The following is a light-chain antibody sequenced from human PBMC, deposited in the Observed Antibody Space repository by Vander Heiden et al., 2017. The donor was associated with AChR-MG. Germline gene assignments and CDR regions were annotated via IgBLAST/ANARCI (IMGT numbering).Light chain of an antibody. CDR3: QVWDSATDHYF. Sequence: SYVLTQPPSMSVAPGSTARITCGGNNIGSKSVHWYQQKPGQAPVVVVYDDDDRPSGIPERFSGSNTGNTATLTISRVGTGDEADYYCQVWDSATDHYFFGPGTTVTVL. CDR1: NIGSKS. CDR2: DDD. J-gene: IGLJ1*01. V-gene: IGLV3-21*03.